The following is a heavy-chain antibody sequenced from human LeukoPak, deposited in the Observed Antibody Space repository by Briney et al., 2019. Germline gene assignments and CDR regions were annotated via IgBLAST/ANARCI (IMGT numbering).Heavy chain of an antibody. D-gene: IGHD3-22*01. CDR1: GYTFTNYY. J-gene: IGHJ4*02. CDR3: ARGSNGYYTYFDY. Sequence: ASVKVSCKASGYTFTNYYMHWVRQAPGQGLEWMGIINPSGGSTNYAQKFQGRVTMTRDTSTGTVYMELSSLRSEDTAVYYCARGSNGYYTYFDYWGQGTLVTVSS. CDR2: INPSGGST. V-gene: IGHV1-46*01.